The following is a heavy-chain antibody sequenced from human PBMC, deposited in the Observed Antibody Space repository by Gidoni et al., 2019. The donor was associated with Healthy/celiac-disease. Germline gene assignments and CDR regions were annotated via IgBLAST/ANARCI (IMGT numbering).Heavy chain of an antibody. CDR2: ISGSGGST. Sequence: EVQLLESGGGLVQPGGSLRLSCAASGFPFSSYAMSWVRQAPGKGLEWVSAISGSGGSTYYADSVKGRFTISRDNSKNTLYLQMNSLRAEDTAVYYCAKCLAGSYYYYYMDVWGKGTTVTVSS. CDR3: AKCLAGSYYYYYMDV. J-gene: IGHJ6*03. V-gene: IGHV3-23*01. CDR1: GFPFSSYA.